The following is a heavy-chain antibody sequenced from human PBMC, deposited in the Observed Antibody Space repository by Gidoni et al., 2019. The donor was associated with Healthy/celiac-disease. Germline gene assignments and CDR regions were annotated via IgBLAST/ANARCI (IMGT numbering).Heavy chain of an antibody. CDR1: GFTFSSYA. Sequence: EVQLLESGGGLVQPGGSLGLSCAASGFTFSSYAMSWVRQAPGKGLELVSAISGSGGSTYYADSVKGRFTISRDNSKNTRYLQMNSLRAEDTAVYYCAKGTDLAVAVFFDYWGQGTLVTVSS. V-gene: IGHV3-23*01. J-gene: IGHJ4*02. CDR3: AKGTDLAVAVFFDY. CDR2: ISGSGGST. D-gene: IGHD6-19*01.